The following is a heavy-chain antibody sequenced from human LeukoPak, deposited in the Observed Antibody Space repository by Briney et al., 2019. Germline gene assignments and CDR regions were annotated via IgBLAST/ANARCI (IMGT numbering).Heavy chain of an antibody. D-gene: IGHD3-3*01. V-gene: IGHV1-2*02. CDR1: GYTFTGYY. CDR2: IHPNSGGT. CDR3: ARDRRYYDFWSGYYLHDAFDI. J-gene: IGHJ3*02. Sequence: ASVKVSCKASGYTFTGYYMHWVRQAPGQGLEWMGWIHPNSGGTNYAQKFQGRVTMTRDTSISTAYMELSRLRSDDTAVYYCARDRRYYDFWSGYYLHDAFDIWGQGAMVTVSS.